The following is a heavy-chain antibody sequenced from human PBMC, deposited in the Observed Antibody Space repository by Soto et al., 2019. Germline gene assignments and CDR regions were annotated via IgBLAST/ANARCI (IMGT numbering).Heavy chain of an antibody. CDR3: ARGVYIAVAKLDAFDI. V-gene: IGHV3-11*01. CDR1: GFTFSDYY. D-gene: IGHD6-19*01. J-gene: IGHJ3*02. Sequence: GGSLRLSCAASGFTFSDYYMSWIRQAPGKGLEWVSYISSSGSTIYYADSVKGRFTISRDNAKNSLYLQMNSLRAEDTAVYYCARGVYIAVAKLDAFDIWGQGTMVTVSS. CDR2: ISSSGSTI.